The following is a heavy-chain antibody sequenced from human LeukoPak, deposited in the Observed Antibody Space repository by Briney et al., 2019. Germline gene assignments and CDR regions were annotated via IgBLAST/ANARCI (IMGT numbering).Heavy chain of an antibody. CDR2: IYYSGST. CDR1: GGSISSSSYY. J-gene: IGHJ4*02. CDR3: ARDYGDYDYPPPVD. Sequence: SETLSLTCTVSGGSISSSSYYWGWIRQPPGKGLEWIGSIYYSGSTYYNPSLKSRVTISVDTPKNQFSLKLSSVTAADTAVYYCARDYGDYDYPPPVDWGQGTLVTVSS. V-gene: IGHV4-39*07. D-gene: IGHD4-17*01.